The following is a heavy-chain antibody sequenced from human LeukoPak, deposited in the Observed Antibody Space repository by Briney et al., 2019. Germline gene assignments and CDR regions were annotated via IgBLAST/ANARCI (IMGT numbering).Heavy chain of an antibody. Sequence: ASVKVSCKASGYTFTSYYMHWVRQAPGQGLEWMGIINPSGGSTSYAQKFQGRVTITADKSTSTAYMELSSLRSEDTAVYYCARAVLSPGAARPRFLDPWGQGTLVTVSS. D-gene: IGHD6-6*01. CDR2: INPSGGST. V-gene: IGHV1-46*01. CDR1: GYTFTSYY. CDR3: ARAVLSPGAARPRFLDP. J-gene: IGHJ5*02.